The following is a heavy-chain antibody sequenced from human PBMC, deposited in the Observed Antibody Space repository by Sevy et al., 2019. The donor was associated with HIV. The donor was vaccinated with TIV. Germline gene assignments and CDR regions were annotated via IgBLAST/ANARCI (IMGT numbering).Heavy chain of an antibody. CDR3: ARGKSGYGYALNY. CDR2: IHSDDTT. CDR1: GFTVNSNY. J-gene: IGHJ4*02. V-gene: IGHV3-66*01. D-gene: IGHD5-18*01. Sequence: GGSLRLSCAASGFTVNSNYMTWVRQAPGKGLEGVSVIHSDDTTYHADSVKDRFPISRDKFKNTLYLHMSSLRAEDTAIYYCARGKSGYGYALNYWGQGTLVTVSS.